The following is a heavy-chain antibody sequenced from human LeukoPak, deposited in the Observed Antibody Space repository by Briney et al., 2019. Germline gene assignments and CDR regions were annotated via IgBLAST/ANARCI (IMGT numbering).Heavy chain of an antibody. CDR3: ARDGFPQELWFGELLSNNWFDP. CDR2: ISSSGSTI. J-gene: IGHJ5*02. Sequence: GGSLRLSCAASGFTFSDYYMSWIRQAPGKGLEWVSYISSSGSTIYYADSVKGRFTISRDNAKNSLYLQMNSLRAEDTAVYYCARDGFPQELWFGELLSNNWFDPWGQGTLVTVSS. D-gene: IGHD3-10*01. V-gene: IGHV3-11*01. CDR1: GFTFSDYY.